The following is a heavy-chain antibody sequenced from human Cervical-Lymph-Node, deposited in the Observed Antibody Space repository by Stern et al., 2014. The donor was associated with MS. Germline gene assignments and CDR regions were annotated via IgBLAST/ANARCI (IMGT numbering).Heavy chain of an antibody. D-gene: IGHD3/OR15-3a*01. J-gene: IGHJ3*02. CDR3: ALIGLGPFNDAIEI. V-gene: IGHV2-70*01. Sequence: QVTLKESGPALVKPTQTLTLTCTFSGFSLSTSGMCVSWIRQSPGKALEWLALIDWVDDKFYSTSLKTRLTIPKDTSKNQVVLTIANIDPVDTATYYWALIGLGPFNDAIEIWGQGTMVTGSS. CDR2: IDWVDDK. CDR1: GFSLSTSGMC.